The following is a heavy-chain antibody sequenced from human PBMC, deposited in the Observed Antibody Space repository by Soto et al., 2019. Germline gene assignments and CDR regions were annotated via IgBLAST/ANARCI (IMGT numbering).Heavy chain of an antibody. CDR1: GGAISGYY. V-gene: IGHV4-4*07. D-gene: IGHD6-19*01. J-gene: IGHJ5*02. Sequence: SETLSLTCTVTGGAISGYYWTWIRQSDGEGLEWIGRIYSSGSTNYNPSLRSRVSISGDTSSNQFSMSLTSVTAADTARYYCARMYRSGSGWFHPWGQGTLVTVSS. CDR2: IYSSGST. CDR3: ARMYRSGSGWFHP.